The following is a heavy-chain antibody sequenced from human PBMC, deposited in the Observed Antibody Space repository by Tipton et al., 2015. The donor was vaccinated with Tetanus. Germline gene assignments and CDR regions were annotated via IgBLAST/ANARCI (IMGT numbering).Heavy chain of an antibody. D-gene: IGHD2-21*01. CDR3: ARRGEARANWFDS. V-gene: IGHV3-48*02. CDR1: GFSFRDFG. CDR2: ISYSSTSI. Sequence: SLRLSCAASGFSFRDFGMNWVRQAPGKGLEWVSYISYSSTSIYYADSVKGRFVVSRDNAKNSLYLQMNTLRDDDTAVYYCARRGEARANWFDSWGQGTLATVSS. J-gene: IGHJ5*01.